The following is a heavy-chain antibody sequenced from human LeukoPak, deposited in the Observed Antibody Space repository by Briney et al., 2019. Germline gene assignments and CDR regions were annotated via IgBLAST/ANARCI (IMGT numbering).Heavy chain of an antibody. J-gene: IGHJ3*02. CDR2: IYSGGST. Sequence: GGSLRLSCAASGFTFSSYSMNWVRQAPGKGLEWVSVIYSGGSTYYADSVKGRFTISRDNSKNTLYLQMNSLRAEDTAVYYCAREAPTDYGDYRRNAFDIWGQGTMVTVSS. D-gene: IGHD4-17*01. CDR3: AREAPTDYGDYRRNAFDI. V-gene: IGHV3-66*01. CDR1: GFTFSSYS.